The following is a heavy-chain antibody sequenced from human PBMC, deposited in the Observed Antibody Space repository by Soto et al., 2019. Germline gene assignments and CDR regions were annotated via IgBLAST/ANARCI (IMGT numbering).Heavy chain of an antibody. CDR2: IYPGDSDT. V-gene: IGHV5-51*01. J-gene: IGHJ6*03. CDR3: ARGRFLEWIFSPYYYYMDV. D-gene: IGHD3-3*01. CDR1: GYSFTSYW. Sequence: GESLKISCKGSGYSFTSYWIGWVRQMPGKGLEWMGIIYPGDSDTRYSPSFQGQVTISADKSISTAYLQWSSLKASDTAMYYCARGRFLEWIFSPYYYYMDVWGKGTTVTVSS.